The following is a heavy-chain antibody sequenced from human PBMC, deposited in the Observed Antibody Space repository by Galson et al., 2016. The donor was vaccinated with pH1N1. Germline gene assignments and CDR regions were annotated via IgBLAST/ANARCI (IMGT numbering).Heavy chain of an antibody. CDR3: ARDRGYTSSRSLGFDY. V-gene: IGHV1-69*13. D-gene: IGHD5-12*01. J-gene: IGHJ4*01. Sequence: SVKASCKAPGVTFSSYAINWVRQAPGQGLEWVGGISPMFRTTNHAQNFQGRLTITADESTTTAYMELKSLRSEETAVYYCARDRGYTSSRSLGFDYWGPGTLVTVSS. CDR1: GVTFSSYA. CDR2: ISPMFRTT.